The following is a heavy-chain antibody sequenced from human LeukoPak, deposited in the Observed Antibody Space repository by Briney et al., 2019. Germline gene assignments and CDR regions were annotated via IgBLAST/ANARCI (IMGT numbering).Heavy chain of an antibody. Sequence: SETLSLTCAVYGGSFSGYYWSWVRQPPGKGLEWIGYIYTSGSTNYNPSLKSRVTISVDTSKNQFSLKLSSVTAADTAVYYCARQPMNEYSSSGFDYWGQGTLVTVSS. D-gene: IGHD6-6*01. J-gene: IGHJ4*02. V-gene: IGHV4-4*09. CDR3: ARQPMNEYSSSGFDY. CDR2: IYTSGST. CDR1: GGSFSGYY.